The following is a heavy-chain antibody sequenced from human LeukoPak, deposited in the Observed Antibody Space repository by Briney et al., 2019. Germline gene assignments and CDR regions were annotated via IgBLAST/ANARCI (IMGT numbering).Heavy chain of an antibody. Sequence: GGSLRLSCAASGFTFSSHGMHWVRQAPGKGLEWVAFIRYDGSNKYYADSVKGRFTISRDNSKNTLYLQMNSLRAEDTAVYYCAKAPTAGSITGTTTEEGGQGTLVTVSS. V-gene: IGHV3-30*02. CDR3: AKAPTAGSITGTTTEE. CDR1: GFTFSSHG. D-gene: IGHD1-7*01. J-gene: IGHJ4*02. CDR2: IRYDGSNK.